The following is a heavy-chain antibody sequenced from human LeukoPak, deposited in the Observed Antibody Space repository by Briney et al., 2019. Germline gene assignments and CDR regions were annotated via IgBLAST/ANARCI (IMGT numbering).Heavy chain of an antibody. CDR2: MNPKSGGT. Sequence: ASVKVSCKASGYTFSDSYIHWVRQPPGQDLEWMGSMNPKSGGTKYAQKFHGRVSMTRDTSISTAYMELASLTSDDTAVYYCARAGGRSWFDPWGQGTLVTVSS. CDR1: GYTFSDSY. CDR3: ARAGGRSWFDP. D-gene: IGHD1-26*01. V-gene: IGHV1-2*02. J-gene: IGHJ5*02.